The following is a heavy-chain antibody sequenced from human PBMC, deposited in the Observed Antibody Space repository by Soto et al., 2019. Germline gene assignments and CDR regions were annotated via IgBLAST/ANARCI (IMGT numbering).Heavy chain of an antibody. CDR2: IGGSGYTT. Sequence: PGGSLRLSCAASGFMFSSYEMNWVRQAPGKGLEWVSYIGGSGYTTYYADSVKGRFAISRDNAKNALFLQMNSLRAEDTGVYYCARDRRYYDSSGLSRLYYYYGMVVWGQGSTVTDSS. CDR1: GFMFSSYE. V-gene: IGHV3-48*03. J-gene: IGHJ6*02. D-gene: IGHD3-22*01. CDR3: ARDRRYYDSSGLSRLYYYYGMVV.